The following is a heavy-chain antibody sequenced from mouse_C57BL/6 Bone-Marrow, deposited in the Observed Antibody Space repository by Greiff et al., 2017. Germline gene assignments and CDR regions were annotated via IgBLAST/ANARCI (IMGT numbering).Heavy chain of an antibody. D-gene: IGHD4-1*01. CDR2: IDPSDSYT. Sequence: VQLQQPGAELVKPGASVKLSCKASGYTFTSYWMQWVKQRPGQGLEWIGEIDPSDSYTNYNQKFKGKATLTVDTASSTAYMQLSSLTSGDSAVYYCAKNWGFAYWGQGTLVTVSA. V-gene: IGHV1-50*01. J-gene: IGHJ3*01. CDR1: GYTFTSYW. CDR3: AKNWGFAY.